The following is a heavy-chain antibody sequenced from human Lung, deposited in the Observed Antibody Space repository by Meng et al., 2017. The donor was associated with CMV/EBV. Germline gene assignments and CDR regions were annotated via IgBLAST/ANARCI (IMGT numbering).Heavy chain of an antibody. CDR1: GYTFTSYG. V-gene: IGHV1-18*01. D-gene: IGHD3-22*01. CDR2: ISTYNDNT. J-gene: IGHJ4*02. Sequence: ASXXVSXKASGYTFTSYGISWVRQAPGQGLEWMGWISTYNDNTNYAQKLQDRVTMTTDTSTSTAYMELRRLRSDDTAVYYCARVSEHLITMILYYLDVWGQGTXVTVSS. CDR3: ARVSEHLITMILYYLDV.